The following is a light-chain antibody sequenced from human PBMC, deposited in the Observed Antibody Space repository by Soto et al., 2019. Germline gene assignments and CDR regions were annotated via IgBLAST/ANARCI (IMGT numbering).Light chain of an antibody. Sequence: EIVLTQSPATLSLSPGDSATLSCRDSQSVSSYLAWYQQKPGQAPRLLIYDASNRATGIPARFSGSGSGTDFTLTISSLEPEDFAVYYCQHADSFPLITCGQGTRLEIK. CDR2: DAS. V-gene: IGKV3-11*01. CDR1: QSVSSY. J-gene: IGKJ5*01. CDR3: QHADSFPLIT.